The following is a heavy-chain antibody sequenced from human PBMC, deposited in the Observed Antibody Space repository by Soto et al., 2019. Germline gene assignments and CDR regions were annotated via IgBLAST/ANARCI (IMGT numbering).Heavy chain of an antibody. D-gene: IGHD3-16*01. Sequence: GASVKVSCKASGYSFTTYGVSWVRQAPGQGLEWMGWISAYSGNTKYAQKFQGRVTMTTDTSTSTAYMELRSLTSDGTAVYHCARGRREFGADMRPFDYWGQGTLVTVSS. V-gene: IGHV1-18*01. CDR1: GYSFTTYG. CDR3: ARGRREFGADMRPFDY. CDR2: ISAYSGNT. J-gene: IGHJ4*02.